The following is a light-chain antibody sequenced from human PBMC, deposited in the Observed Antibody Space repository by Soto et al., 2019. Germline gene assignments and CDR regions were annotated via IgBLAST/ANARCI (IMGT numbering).Light chain of an antibody. Sequence: EIVLTQSPATLSSSPGERATLSCRASQSIDTYLAWYQQKPGQAPRLLIYDASDRATGIPARFSGSGSGTAFSLNISGLEPEDFALYYCQQRYNWPLTFGGGTKVDIE. CDR2: DAS. CDR1: QSIDTY. J-gene: IGKJ4*01. V-gene: IGKV3-11*01. CDR3: QQRYNWPLT.